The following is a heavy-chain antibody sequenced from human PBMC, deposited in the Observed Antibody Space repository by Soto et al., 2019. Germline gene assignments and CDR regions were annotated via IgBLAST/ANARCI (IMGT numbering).Heavy chain of an antibody. Sequence: QVQLVESGGGVVQPGRSLRLSCVASAFSFSSYAMHWVRQAPGKGLEWVAVISYDGNNKWYADSVKGRFTISRDKYENTLYLQMTSLRAEDTAVYYCAKNYYGAGSYLMMDDYWGQGKLVTVSA. CDR3: AKNYYGAGSYLMMDDY. CDR1: AFSFSSYA. V-gene: IGHV3-30*18. J-gene: IGHJ4*02. D-gene: IGHD3-10*01. CDR2: ISYDGNNK.